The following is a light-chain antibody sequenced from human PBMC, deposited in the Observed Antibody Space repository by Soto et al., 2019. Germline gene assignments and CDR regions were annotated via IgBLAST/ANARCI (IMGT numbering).Light chain of an antibody. J-gene: IGLJ1*01. CDR2: XVT. CDR1: VGGYNS. V-gene: IGLV2-11*03. CDR3: CSYAGTYTDV. Sequence: VGGYNSVSWYQQHPGKAPXXXXXXVTKRPSGVSDRXXGSKSGNTASLTISGLRAEDEADYSCCSYAGTYTDVFXTGTKVTVL.